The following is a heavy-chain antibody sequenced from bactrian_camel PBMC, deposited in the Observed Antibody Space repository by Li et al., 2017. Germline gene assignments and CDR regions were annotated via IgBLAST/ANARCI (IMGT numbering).Heavy chain of an antibody. CDR2: ISSTGKA. Sequence: LVESGGGSMQAGESLTLSCTVPPDTLDASDMGWYRQAPAMGNPYELVSTISSTGKAYYADSVAGRFTISQDYSKNTLSLQMNSLKPEDTAMYPCKTIRGRWYSGLCNYEGQGTQVTVS. D-gene: IGHD6*01. J-gene: IGHJ4*01. CDR1: PDTLDASD. V-gene: IGHV3S55*01.